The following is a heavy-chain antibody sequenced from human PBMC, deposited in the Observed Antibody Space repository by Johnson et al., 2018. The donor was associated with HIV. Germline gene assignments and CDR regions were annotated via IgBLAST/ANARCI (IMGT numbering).Heavy chain of an antibody. CDR2: IRYDGSNK. V-gene: IGHV3-30*02. J-gene: IGHJ3*02. CDR1: GFTFSNYG. Sequence: QVQLVESGGGVVQPGGSLRLSCVASGFTFSNYGMHWVRQAPGKGLEWVAFIRYDGSNKYYADSVKGRFSITRDNSNNTVYLHMNSLRAEDTAVYYCAKDKSIVGATSNAFDIWGQGTMVTVSS. D-gene: IGHD1-26*01. CDR3: AKDKSIVGATSNAFDI.